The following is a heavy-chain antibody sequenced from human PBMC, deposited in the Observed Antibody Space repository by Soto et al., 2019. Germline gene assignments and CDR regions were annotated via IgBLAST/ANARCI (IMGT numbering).Heavy chain of an antibody. CDR2: ISYDGSNK. D-gene: IGHD2-8*01. J-gene: IGHJ3*01. CDR1: GFTFSRYA. Sequence: QVQLVESGGGVVQPGRSLRLSCAASGFTFSRYAMHWVRQAPGKGLEWVAVISYDGSNKYYADSVKGRFTISRDNSKNTLYLQMNSLRAEDTAVYYCACPRPGVGWGQGTMVTVSS. V-gene: IGHV3-30-3*01. CDR3: ACPRPGVG.